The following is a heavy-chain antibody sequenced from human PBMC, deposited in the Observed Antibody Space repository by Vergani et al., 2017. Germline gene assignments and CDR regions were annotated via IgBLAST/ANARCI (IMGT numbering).Heavy chain of an antibody. V-gene: IGHV1-69*04. D-gene: IGHD1-7*01. CDR2: ILPILGMA. J-gene: IGHJ5*02. Sequence: QVQLVQSGAEVSNPGASVPVSCMASGPTFPLYGLRWVRQAPGPGLELMGMILPILGMANYAQQFQGRGTITADKSTSTAYMELSSLRSADTAVYYCARDSWNSVRGFDRWGQGTLVAVSS. CDR1: GPTFPLYG. CDR3: ARDSWNSVRGFDR.